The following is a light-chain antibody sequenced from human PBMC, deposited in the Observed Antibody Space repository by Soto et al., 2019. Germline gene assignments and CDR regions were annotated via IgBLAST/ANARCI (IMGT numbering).Light chain of an antibody. CDR1: QTISSW. J-gene: IGKJ1*01. CDR2: AAS. V-gene: IGKV1-5*01. Sequence: DIQMTQSPSTLSASVGDRVTITCRASQTISSWLAWYQQKPGKAPKLLIYAASTLESGVSSRFSGRGSGTDFTLTISSLQPEDFATYYCQQSYSSPPTFGQGTKVDIK. CDR3: QQSYSSPPT.